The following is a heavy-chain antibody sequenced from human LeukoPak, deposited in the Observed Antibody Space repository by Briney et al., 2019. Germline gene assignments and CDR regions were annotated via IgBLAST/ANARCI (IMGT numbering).Heavy chain of an antibody. CDR1: GGSISSGSYY. CDR2: IYYSGST. V-gene: IGHV4-61*01. Sequence: PSETLSLTCTVSGGSISSGSYYWSWIRQPPGKGLEWIGYIYYSGSTNYNPSLKSRVTISVDTSKNQFSLKLSSVTAADTAVYYCARTRHSGYDYVDAFDIWGQGTMVTVSS. D-gene: IGHD5-12*01. CDR3: ARTRHSGYDYVDAFDI. J-gene: IGHJ3*02.